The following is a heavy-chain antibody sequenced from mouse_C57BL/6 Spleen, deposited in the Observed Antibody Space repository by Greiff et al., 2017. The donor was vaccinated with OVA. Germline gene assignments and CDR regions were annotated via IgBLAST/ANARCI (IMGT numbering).Heavy chain of an antibody. CDR3: ARETVVAPGYFDV. J-gene: IGHJ1*03. CDR2: INPSSGYT. D-gene: IGHD1-1*01. CDR1: GYTFTSYW. Sequence: VKLQESGAELAKPGASVKLSCKASGYTFTSYWMHWVKQRPGQGLEWIGYINPSSGYTKYNQKFKDKATLTADKSSSTAYMQLSSLTYEESAVYYCARETVVAPGYFDVWGTGTTVTVSS. V-gene: IGHV1-7*01.